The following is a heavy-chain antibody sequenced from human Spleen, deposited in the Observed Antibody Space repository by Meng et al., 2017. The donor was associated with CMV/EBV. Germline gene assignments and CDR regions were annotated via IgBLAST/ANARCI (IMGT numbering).Heavy chain of an antibody. CDR1: GFLFSDYS. CDR3: ARAPVDVYYFDY. CDR2: ISSGSSTV. D-gene: IGHD3-16*01. Sequence: GESLKISCAASGFLFSDYSMNWVRQAPGKGLEWVSYISSGSSTVYYAESVKGRFTISRDNAKKSLYLQMNSLRAEDTALYYCARAPVDVYYFDYWGQGTLVTVSS. V-gene: IGHV3-48*04. J-gene: IGHJ4*02.